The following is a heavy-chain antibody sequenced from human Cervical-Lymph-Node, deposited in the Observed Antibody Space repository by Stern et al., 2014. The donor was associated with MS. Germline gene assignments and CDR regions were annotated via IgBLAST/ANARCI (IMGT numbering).Heavy chain of an antibody. CDR1: GFSLSTYGMC. V-gene: IGHV2-70*01. Sequence: QITLKESGPALVKPTQTLTLTCTFSGFSLSTYGMCVSWIRQPPGKALEWLELLNWDDDKYYSTSGETSLTISKDTSKNQVVLTMTNMDPADTATYYCARSNYYDTSGFYSFFDNWGQGTLVTVSS. CDR3: ARSNYYDTSGFYSFFDN. CDR2: LNWDDDK. D-gene: IGHD3-22*01. J-gene: IGHJ4*02.